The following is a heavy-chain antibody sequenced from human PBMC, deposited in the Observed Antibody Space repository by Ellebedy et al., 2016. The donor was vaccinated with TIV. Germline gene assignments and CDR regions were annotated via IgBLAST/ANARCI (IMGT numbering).Heavy chain of an antibody. Sequence: GESLKISXAASGFTFSSYGMHWVRQAPGKGLEWVAVISYDGSNKYYAASVKGRFTISRDNSKNTLYLQMNSLRAEDTAVYYCAREGPYDTTGHYYYYMDVWGKGTTVTVSS. CDR2: ISYDGSNK. J-gene: IGHJ6*03. D-gene: IGHD1-1*01. V-gene: IGHV3-30*03. CDR1: GFTFSSYG. CDR3: AREGPYDTTGHYYYYMDV.